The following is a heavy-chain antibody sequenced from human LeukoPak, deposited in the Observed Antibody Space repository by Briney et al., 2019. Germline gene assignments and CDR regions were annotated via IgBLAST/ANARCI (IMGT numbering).Heavy chain of an antibody. CDR3: ARESLLWFGESGEYYFDY. CDR1: GGTFSSYA. Sequence: SVKVSCKASGGTFSSYAISRVRQAPGQGLEWMGGIIPIFGTANYAQKFQGRVTITADESTSTAYMELSSLRSEDTAVYYCARESLLWFGESGEYYFDYWGQGTLVTVSS. V-gene: IGHV1-69*13. D-gene: IGHD3-10*01. CDR2: IIPIFGTA. J-gene: IGHJ4*02.